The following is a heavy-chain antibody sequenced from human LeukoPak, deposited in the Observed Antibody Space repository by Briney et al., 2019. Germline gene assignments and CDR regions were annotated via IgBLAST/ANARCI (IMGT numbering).Heavy chain of an antibody. CDR2: IYPGDSDT. CDR1: GYSFTSYW. D-gene: IGHD1-26*01. V-gene: IGHV5-51*01. J-gene: IGHJ4*02. CDR3: ARYSGSYYGAYYFDY. Sequence: GESLKISCKGSGYSFTSYWIGWVRQMPGKGLEWMGIIYPGDSDTRYSPSFQGQVTISADKSISTAYLQWSSLKASDTAMYYSARYSGSYYGAYYFDYWGQGTLVTVSS.